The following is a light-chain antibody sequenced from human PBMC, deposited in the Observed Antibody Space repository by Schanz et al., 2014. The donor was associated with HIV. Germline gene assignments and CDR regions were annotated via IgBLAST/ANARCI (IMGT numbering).Light chain of an antibody. Sequence: EIVLTQSPVILSLSPGERATLSCRASQTVSSNSLGWYQQKRGQVPRLLIYSASRRANGIPDRFSASGSGADSTLTISRVEPEDFAVYYCLQYGSSPSRITFGQGTRLDIK. V-gene: IGKV3-20*01. J-gene: IGKJ5*01. CDR2: SAS. CDR1: QTVSSNS. CDR3: LQYGSSPSRIT.